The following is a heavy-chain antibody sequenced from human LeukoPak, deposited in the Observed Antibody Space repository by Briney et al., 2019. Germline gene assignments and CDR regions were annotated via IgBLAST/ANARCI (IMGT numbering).Heavy chain of an antibody. V-gene: IGHV4-34*01. CDR2: INHSGST. CDR3: ARDSPYCYGSGSYNR. CDR1: GGSFSGYY. J-gene: IGHJ4*02. Sequence: SETLSLTCAVYGGSFSGYYWSWIRQPPGKGLEWIGEINHSGSTNYNPSLKSRVTISVDTSKNQFSLKLSSVTAADTAVYYCARDSPYCYGSGSYNRWGQGTLVTVSS. D-gene: IGHD3-10*01.